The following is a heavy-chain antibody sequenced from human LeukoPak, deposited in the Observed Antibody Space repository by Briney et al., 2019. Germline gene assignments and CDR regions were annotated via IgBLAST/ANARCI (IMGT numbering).Heavy chain of an antibody. Sequence: PGGSLRLSCAASGLTFSSYGMHWVRQAPGKGLEWVAFIRYDGSNKYYADSVKGRFTISRDNSKNTLYLQMNSLRAEDTAVYYCAKASRDSSGYYPFDYWGQGTLVTVSS. D-gene: IGHD3-22*01. V-gene: IGHV3-30*02. CDR3: AKASRDSSGYYPFDY. CDR2: IRYDGSNK. J-gene: IGHJ4*02. CDR1: GLTFSSYG.